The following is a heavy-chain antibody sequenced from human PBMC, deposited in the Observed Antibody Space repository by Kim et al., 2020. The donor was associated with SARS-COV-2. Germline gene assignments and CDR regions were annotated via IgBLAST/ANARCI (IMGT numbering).Heavy chain of an antibody. J-gene: IGHJ6*03. CDR1: GYSFTNYW. V-gene: IGHV5-51*01. Sequence: GESLKISCKCSGYSFTNYWIGWVRQMPGKGLEWMVIIYPGDSDTRYRPSFHGHVTISAAKSISTAYLQWSILKASDTAMYYCATLVGYYFFYMDVWGK. CDR2: IYPGDSDT. CDR3: ATLVGYYFFYMDV.